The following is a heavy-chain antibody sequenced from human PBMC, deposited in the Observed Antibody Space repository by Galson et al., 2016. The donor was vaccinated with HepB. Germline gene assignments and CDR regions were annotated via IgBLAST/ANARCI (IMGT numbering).Heavy chain of an antibody. J-gene: IGHJ4*02. CDR2: ISSSGGMI. Sequence: SLRLSCAASGFTFSSYEMHWVRQAPGKGLEWVSYISSSGGMIFYADSVRDRFTISRDHAENSLSLQMDSLRPEDTGVYFCVRDSGGYRDGPQYYLDFWGQGTLVTVSS. D-gene: IGHD5-18*01. CDR1: GFTFSSYE. CDR3: VRDSGGYRDGPQYYLDF. V-gene: IGHV3-48*03.